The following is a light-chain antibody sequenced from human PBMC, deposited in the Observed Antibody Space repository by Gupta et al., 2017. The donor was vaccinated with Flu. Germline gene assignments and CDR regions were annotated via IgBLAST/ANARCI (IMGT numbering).Light chain of an antibody. J-gene: IGKJ2*01. V-gene: IGKV1-9*01. CDR1: QGISSY. Sequence: DILLTQSPSFLSASVGDRVTITCRASQGISSYLAWYQQKPGKAPKLLIYAASTLQSGFPSRFSGSGSGTEFTLTISSLQPEDFATYYCQQLNSYPHTFGQGTKLEIK. CDR2: AAS. CDR3: QQLNSYPHT.